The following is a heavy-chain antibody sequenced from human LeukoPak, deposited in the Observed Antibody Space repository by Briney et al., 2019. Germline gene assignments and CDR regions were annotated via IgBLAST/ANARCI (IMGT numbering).Heavy chain of an antibody. D-gene: IGHD3-9*01. J-gene: IGHJ5*02. CDR1: GFTFSSYA. Sequence: PGGPLRLSCAASGFTFSSYAMSWVRQAPGKGLEWVSAISGSGGSTYYADSVKGRFTISRDNSKNTLYLQMNSLRAEDTAVYYCAKDLGVLRYFGEAKVDPWGQGTLVTVSS. V-gene: IGHV3-23*01. CDR2: ISGSGGST. CDR3: AKDLGVLRYFGEAKVDP.